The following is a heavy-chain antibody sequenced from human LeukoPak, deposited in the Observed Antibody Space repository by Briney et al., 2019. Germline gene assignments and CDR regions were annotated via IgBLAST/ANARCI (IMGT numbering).Heavy chain of an antibody. J-gene: IGHJ4*02. V-gene: IGHV3-53*01. CDR2: IYSGGST. CDR1: GFTVSSNY. Sequence: GGSLRLSCAVSGFTVSSNYMSWVRQAPGKGLEWVSVIYSGGSTYYADSVKGRFTISRDNSKNALYLQMNSLRAEDTAVYYCARGRVFDYWGQGTLVTVSS. CDR3: ARGRVFDY. D-gene: IGHD3-10*01.